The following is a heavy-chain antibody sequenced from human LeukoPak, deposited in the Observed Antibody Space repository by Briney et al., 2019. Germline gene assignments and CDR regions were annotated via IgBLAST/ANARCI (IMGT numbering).Heavy chain of an antibody. Sequence: ASVKVSCKASGYTFTGYYMHWVRQAPGQGLEWMGWINPNSGGTNYAQKFQGRVTMTRDTSISTAYMELSRLRSDDTAVYYCASICDSSGYLTYDAFDIWGQGTMVTVSS. D-gene: IGHD3-22*01. CDR2: INPNSGGT. CDR1: GYTFTGYY. J-gene: IGHJ3*02. CDR3: ASICDSSGYLTYDAFDI. V-gene: IGHV1-2*02.